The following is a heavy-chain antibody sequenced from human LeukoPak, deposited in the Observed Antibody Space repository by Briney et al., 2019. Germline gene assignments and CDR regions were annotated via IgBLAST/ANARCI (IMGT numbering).Heavy chain of an antibody. Sequence: SETLSLTCTVSGGSISSSGYYCGWIRQPPGKGLEWIGSIYHSGSTYYNPSLKSRVTISVDTSKNQLFLKLSSVTAADTAVYYCARQYPPGYYDSSGYFDYWAREPWSPSPQ. CDR2: IYHSGST. CDR3: ARQYPPGYYDSSGYFDY. D-gene: IGHD3-22*01. CDR1: GGSISSSGYY. J-gene: IGHJ4*02. V-gene: IGHV4-39*01.